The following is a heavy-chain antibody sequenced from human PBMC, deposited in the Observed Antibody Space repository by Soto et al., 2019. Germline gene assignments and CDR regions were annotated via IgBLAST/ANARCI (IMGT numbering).Heavy chain of an antibody. Sequence: EVQLAESGGGLVKPGGSLRLSCAASGFTFNNAWLSWVRQAPGKGLEWVGRIKSKADGETTDYAAPVKGRFTISRDDSKNMLYLQMDSLKTEDTALYYCTTGRGQQLVVFDYWGQGTLITVSS. J-gene: IGHJ4*02. CDR1: GFTFNNAW. CDR2: IKSKADGETT. V-gene: IGHV3-15*01. D-gene: IGHD6-13*01. CDR3: TTGRGQQLVVFDY.